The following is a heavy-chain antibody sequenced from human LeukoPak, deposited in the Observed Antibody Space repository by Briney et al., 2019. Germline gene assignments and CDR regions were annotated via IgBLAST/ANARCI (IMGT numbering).Heavy chain of an antibody. D-gene: IGHD3-3*02. J-gene: IGHJ4*02. CDR2: ITGPGDST. CDR3: AKRIFGWYQIDY. CDR1: GFTFSDYA. V-gene: IGHV3-23*01. Sequence: GGSLRLSCAASGFTFSDYAMSWVRQAPGKGLEWVSAITGPGDSTYYADSVQGRFTISRDNSKHPLYLQINSLRAEDTAVYFCAKRIFGWYQIDYWGQGTLVTVSS.